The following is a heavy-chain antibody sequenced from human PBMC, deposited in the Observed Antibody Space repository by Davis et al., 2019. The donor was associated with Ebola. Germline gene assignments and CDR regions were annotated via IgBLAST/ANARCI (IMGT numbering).Heavy chain of an antibody. CDR1: GYSFTSYW. D-gene: IGHD3-22*01. Sequence: GESLKISCKGSGYSFTSYWIGWVRQMPGKGLEWKGIIYPGDSDTRYSPSFQGQVTISADKSISTAYLQWSSLKASDTAMYYCARHNSHYYDSSGYYFDYWGQGTLVTVSS. J-gene: IGHJ4*02. V-gene: IGHV5-51*01. CDR2: IYPGDSDT. CDR3: ARHNSHYYDSSGYYFDY.